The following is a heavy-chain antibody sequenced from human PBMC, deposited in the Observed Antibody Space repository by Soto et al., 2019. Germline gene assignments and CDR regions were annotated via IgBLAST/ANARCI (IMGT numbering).Heavy chain of an antibody. CDR2: IYYDGST. Sequence: PSETLSLTCTVSGDSIRSINNYWGWIRQPPGKGLEWIGNIYYDGSTFHNPSLKSRVAMSIDTSKNQFSLNLTSVTATDTAVYYCARDRDSYGSLATLEYGMDVWGQGTTVTVSS. D-gene: IGHD5-18*01. CDR1: GDSIRSINNY. V-gene: IGHV4-39*02. J-gene: IGHJ6*02. CDR3: ARDRDSYGSLATLEYGMDV.